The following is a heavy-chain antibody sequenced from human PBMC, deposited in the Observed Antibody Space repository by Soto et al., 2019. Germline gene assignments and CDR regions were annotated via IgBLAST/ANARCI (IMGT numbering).Heavy chain of an antibody. J-gene: IGHJ6*02. CDR3: AKDQWRLQQLAGAFYGMDV. D-gene: IGHD6-13*01. V-gene: IGHV3-30*18. Sequence: PGGSLRLSCAASGFTFSSYGMRWVRQAPGKGLEWVAVISYDGSNKYYADSVKGRFTISRDNSKNTLYLQMNSLRAEGTAVYYCAKDQWRLQQLAGAFYGMDVWGQGTTVTVSS. CDR2: ISYDGSNK. CDR1: GFTFSSYG.